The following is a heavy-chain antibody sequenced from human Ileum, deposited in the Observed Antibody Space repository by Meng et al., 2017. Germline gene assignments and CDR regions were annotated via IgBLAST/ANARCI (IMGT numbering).Heavy chain of an antibody. CDR3: AGVQVLYYYDSSGYYPTRQNYYYYGMDV. Sequence: GESLKISCAASGFLSNNYWHWVRQPTGKGLVWVSRINSDGGTPVYADSVKGRITITRDNDKNTLDLQMNSRTPADTAVYYCAGVQVLYYYDSSGYYPTRQNYYYYGMDVWGQGTTVTVSS. CDR1: GFLSNNYW. V-gene: IGHV3-74*01. CDR2: INSDGGTP. D-gene: IGHD3-22*01. J-gene: IGHJ6*02.